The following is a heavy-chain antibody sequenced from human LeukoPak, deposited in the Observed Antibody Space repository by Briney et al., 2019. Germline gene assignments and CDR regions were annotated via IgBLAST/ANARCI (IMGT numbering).Heavy chain of an antibody. D-gene: IGHD1-26*01. J-gene: IGHJ4*02. CDR3: ARYSGSPYWYLDH. Sequence: SETLSLTCTVSGGSIGNYYWTWIRQPPGKGLEWIGHIYHSRATKYNASLESRVTMSVDTSKNQFSLKLNSVTAAHTAVYHCARYSGSPYWYLDHWGQGVLVTVSS. CDR2: IYHSRAT. V-gene: IGHV4-59*01. CDR1: GGSIGNYY.